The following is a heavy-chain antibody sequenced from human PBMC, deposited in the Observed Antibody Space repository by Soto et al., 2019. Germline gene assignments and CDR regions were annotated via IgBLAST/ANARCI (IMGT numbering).Heavy chain of an antibody. CDR2: IWYDGSDK. Sequence: QVQLVESGGGVVQPGRSLRLSCAASGFTFRSYGMHRVSQAPGKGLEWVAGIWYDGSDKYYADSVKGRFTISIDNSKNTLYLQMSSLRAEDTAVYYCERDGGYCSGGSCYRAGLYGIDVWGQGTTVTVSS. V-gene: IGHV3-33*01. CDR3: ERDGGYCSGGSCYRAGLYGIDV. D-gene: IGHD2-15*01. CDR1: GFTFRSYG. J-gene: IGHJ6*02.